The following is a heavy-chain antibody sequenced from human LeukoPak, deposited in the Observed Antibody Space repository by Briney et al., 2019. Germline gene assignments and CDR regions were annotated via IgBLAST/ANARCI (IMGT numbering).Heavy chain of an antibody. V-gene: IGHV3-15*01. Sequence: GGSLRLSCAASGFTFSNAWMSWVRQAPGKGLEWVGRIKSKTDGGTTDYAAPVKGRFTISRDDPKNTLYLQMNSLKTEDTAVYYCTTGIKLVRTTSAVYYGMDVWGQGTTVTVSS. CDR3: TTGIKLVRTTSAVYYGMDV. CDR1: GFTFSNAW. CDR2: IKSKTDGGTT. J-gene: IGHJ6*02. D-gene: IGHD2/OR15-2a*01.